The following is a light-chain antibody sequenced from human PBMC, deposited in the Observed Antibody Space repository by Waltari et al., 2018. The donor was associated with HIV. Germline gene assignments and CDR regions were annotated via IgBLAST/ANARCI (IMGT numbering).Light chain of an antibody. Sequence: ALTQPPSASGSPGQSVTISCTGGDSDIGSTNFVSWYQQHPRKAPKLMLYEVNNRPSGVSQRFSGAKSGSVASLTVSGLQAEDEADYYCSSYTGRDIRVVFGGGTKLTVL. CDR2: EVN. CDR3: SSYTGRDIRVV. J-gene: IGLJ2*01. V-gene: IGLV2-8*01. CDR1: DSDIGSTNF.